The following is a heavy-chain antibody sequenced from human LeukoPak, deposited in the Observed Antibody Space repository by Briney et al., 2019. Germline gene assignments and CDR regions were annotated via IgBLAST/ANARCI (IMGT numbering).Heavy chain of an antibody. CDR1: GGSISSHY. V-gene: IGHV4-59*11. CDR2: IYYSGST. J-gene: IGHJ6*03. Sequence: SETLSLTCTVSGGSISSHYWSWIRQPPGKGLEWIGYIYYSGSTNYNPSLKSRVTISVDTSKNQFSLKLSSVTAADTAVYYCARAPVGYCSSTSCPLDFYYYYMDVWAKGTTVTVSS. D-gene: IGHD2-2*01. CDR3: ARAPVGYCSSTSCPLDFYYYYMDV.